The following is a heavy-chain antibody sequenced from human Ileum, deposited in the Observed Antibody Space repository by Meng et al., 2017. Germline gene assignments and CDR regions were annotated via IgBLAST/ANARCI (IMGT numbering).Heavy chain of an antibody. CDR2: ISSNARST. CDR3: ARDLSGESTDYFDS. D-gene: IGHD1-26*01. CDR1: GFIFSTYD. V-gene: IGHV3-74*01. Sequence: GGSLRLSCAASGFIFSTYDMHWVRQAPGKGLVRVSRISSNARSTNYADSVEGRFTISRDNAKNTLYLQMNSLGVEDTAMYYCARDLSGESTDYFDSWGQGTLVTVSS. J-gene: IGHJ4*02.